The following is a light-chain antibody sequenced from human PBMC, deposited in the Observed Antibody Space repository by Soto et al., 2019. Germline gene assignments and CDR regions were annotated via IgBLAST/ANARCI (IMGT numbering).Light chain of an antibody. Sequence: QSVLTQSRSVSGSPGQSVTISCSGSSSDVGGYDYVSWYQQHPGKAPKLMIYEVTKRPSGVPDRFSGSKSGNTASLTVSGLQAEDEADYYCSSYAGSNNVLFGGGTKLTVL. CDR3: SSYAGSNNVL. CDR2: EVT. V-gene: IGLV2-8*01. J-gene: IGLJ2*01. CDR1: SSDVGGYDY.